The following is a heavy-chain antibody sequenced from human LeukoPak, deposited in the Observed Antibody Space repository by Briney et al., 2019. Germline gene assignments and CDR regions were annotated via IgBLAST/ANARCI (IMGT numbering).Heavy chain of an antibody. CDR3: ARVGGVPAAHFDY. V-gene: IGHV3-53*01. Sequence: PGGPLRLSCAASGFSVRTEYMSWVRQTPGRGLEWVSLIYASGTTYYAESVKGRFTVSRDNSENSLYLQMNSLRVEDTAVYYCARVGGVPAAHFDYWGQGTRVTVSS. CDR1: GFSVRTEY. J-gene: IGHJ4*02. D-gene: IGHD2-2*01. CDR2: IYASGTT.